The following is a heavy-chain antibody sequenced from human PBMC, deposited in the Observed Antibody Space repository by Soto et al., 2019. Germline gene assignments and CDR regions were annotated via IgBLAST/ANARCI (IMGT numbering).Heavy chain of an antibody. Sequence: QLQLQESGPGLVKPSETLSLTCTVSGGSISSSSYYWGWIRQPPGKGLEWIGSIYYSGSTYYNPSLRGRVTISVDTSKNQFSLKLSSVTAADTAVYYCARVGYCSSTSCPEFDYWGQGTLVTVSS. V-gene: IGHV4-39*01. J-gene: IGHJ4*02. CDR2: IYYSGST. D-gene: IGHD2-2*01. CDR3: ARVGYCSSTSCPEFDY. CDR1: GGSISSSSYY.